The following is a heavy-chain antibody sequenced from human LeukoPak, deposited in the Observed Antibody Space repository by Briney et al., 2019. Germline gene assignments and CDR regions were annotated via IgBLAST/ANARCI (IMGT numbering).Heavy chain of an antibody. Sequence: PSETLSLTCTVSGGSISSSSYYWSWIRQPPGKGLEWIGYIYYSGSINYNPSLKSRVTISVDTSKNQFSLKLSSVTAADTAVYYCARENWGYDYWGQGTLVTVSS. CDR3: ARENWGYDY. J-gene: IGHJ4*02. V-gene: IGHV4-61*01. CDR1: GGSISSSSYY. D-gene: IGHD7-27*01. CDR2: IYYSGSI.